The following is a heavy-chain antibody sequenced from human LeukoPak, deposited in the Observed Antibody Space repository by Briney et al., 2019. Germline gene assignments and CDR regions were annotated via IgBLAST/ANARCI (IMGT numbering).Heavy chain of an antibody. Sequence: GGSLRLSCAASGFTFSSYSMNWVRQAPGKGLEWVSYIRSSSSTIYYADSVKGRFTISRDNAKNSLYLQMNSLRAEDTAVYYCARGHSYGRYYFDYWGQGTLVTVSS. CDR2: IRSSSSTI. CDR3: ARGHSYGRYYFDY. CDR1: GFTFSSYS. D-gene: IGHD5-18*01. J-gene: IGHJ4*02. V-gene: IGHV3-48*01.